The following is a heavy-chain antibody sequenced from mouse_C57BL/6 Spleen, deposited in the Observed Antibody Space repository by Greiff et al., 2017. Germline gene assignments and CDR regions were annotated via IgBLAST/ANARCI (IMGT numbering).Heavy chain of an antibody. V-gene: IGHV1-55*01. CDR3: ARDYGSWAMDY. CDR2: IYPGSGST. CDR1: GYTFTSYW. Sequence: QVQLKQPGAELVKPGASVKMSCKASGYTFTSYWITWVKQRPGQGLEWIGDIYPGSGSTNYNEKFKSKATLTVDTSSSQAYMQLSSLTSEDAAVYYWARDYGSWAMDYWGQGTSVTVAS. D-gene: IGHD1-1*01. J-gene: IGHJ4*01.